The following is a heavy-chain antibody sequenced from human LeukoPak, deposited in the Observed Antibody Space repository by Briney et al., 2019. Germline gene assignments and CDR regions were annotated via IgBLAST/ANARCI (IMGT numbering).Heavy chain of an antibody. Sequence: PSETLSLTCAVYGGSFSGYYWSWIRQPPGKGLEWIGEINHSGSTNYNPSLKSRVTISVDTSKNQFSLKLSSVTAADTAVYYCARLPKYYYGSGSYYPSIYWGQGTLVTVSS. D-gene: IGHD3-10*01. CDR1: GGSFSGYY. V-gene: IGHV4-34*01. CDR2: INHSGST. CDR3: ARLPKYYYGSGSYYPSIY. J-gene: IGHJ4*02.